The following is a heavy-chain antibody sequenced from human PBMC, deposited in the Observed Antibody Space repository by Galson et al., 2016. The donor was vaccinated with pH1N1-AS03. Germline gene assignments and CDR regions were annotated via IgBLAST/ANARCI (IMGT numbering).Heavy chain of an antibody. V-gene: IGHV3-23*01. CDR3: ARGSGSPHWFDP. CDR1: GFTFSIYA. J-gene: IGHJ5*02. Sequence: SLRLSCAASGFTFSIYAMHWVRQAPGKGLEWVSGVGGVDGSLWYAESVKGRFTVSRDNSKGTLDLQVNSLRADDTAVYYCARGSGSPHWFDPWGQGTLVTVSS. D-gene: IGHD3-3*01. CDR2: VGGVDGSL.